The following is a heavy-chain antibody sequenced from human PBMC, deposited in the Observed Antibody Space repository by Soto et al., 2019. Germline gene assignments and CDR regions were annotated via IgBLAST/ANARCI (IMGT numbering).Heavy chain of an antibody. D-gene: IGHD1-26*01. CDR2: ISRGSAFI. Sequence: EVQVVESGGGLVQPGGSLRLSCNFTFSMYSMNWVRQAPGEGLGWVASISRGSAFIKYADSVKGRFSISRDNAKNSVSLQTDSLRAEDTAMYYCTRDQGGSYDSWFDPWGRGTLVTVSS. CDR3: TRDQGGSYDSWFDP. V-gene: IGHV3-21*01. CDR1: TFSMYS. J-gene: IGHJ5*02.